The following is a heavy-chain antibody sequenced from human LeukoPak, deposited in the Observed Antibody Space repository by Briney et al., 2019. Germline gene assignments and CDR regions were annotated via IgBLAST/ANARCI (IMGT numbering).Heavy chain of an antibody. D-gene: IGHD1-20*01. CDR2: ISGSGGST. V-gene: IGHV3-23*01. CDR1: GFTFSSST. J-gene: IGHJ4*02. Sequence: GGSLRLPCAASGFTFSSSTMGWVRQAPGKGLEWVSSISGSGGSTYYADSVKGRFTVSRDNSKNTLYLHMNSLTFEDTAVYYCLGNWCWGQGTLVTVSS. CDR3: LGNWC.